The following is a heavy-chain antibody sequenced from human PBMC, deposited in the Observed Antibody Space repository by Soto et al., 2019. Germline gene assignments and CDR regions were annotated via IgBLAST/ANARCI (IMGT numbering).Heavy chain of an antibody. CDR1: GFPFTNYG. J-gene: IGHJ3*01. V-gene: IGHV3-33*07. D-gene: IGHD5-12*01. CDR2: LSFDGSTE. Sequence: GGSLRLSCAGFGFPFTNYGMYWVRQAPGKGLEWVAVLSFDGSTENYADSVQGRFTISRDNSKNTLSLQMSSLTADDTAIYYCVREGRGSFDFWGRGTMVTVSS. CDR3: VREGRGSFDF.